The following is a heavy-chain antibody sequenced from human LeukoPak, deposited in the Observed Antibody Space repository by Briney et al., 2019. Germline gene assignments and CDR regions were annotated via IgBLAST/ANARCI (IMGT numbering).Heavy chain of an antibody. CDR3: ARDYYDSSGYYRHGMDV. V-gene: IGHV3-48*02. J-gene: IGHJ6*02. CDR2: ISSSSSTI. CDR1: GFTFSSYS. D-gene: IGHD3-22*01. Sequence: GGSLRLSCAASGFTFSSYSINWVRQAPWKGLEWVSYISSSSSTIYYADSVKGRFTISRDNAKNSLYLQMNSLRDEDTAVYYCARDYYDSSGYYRHGMDVWGQGTTVTVSS.